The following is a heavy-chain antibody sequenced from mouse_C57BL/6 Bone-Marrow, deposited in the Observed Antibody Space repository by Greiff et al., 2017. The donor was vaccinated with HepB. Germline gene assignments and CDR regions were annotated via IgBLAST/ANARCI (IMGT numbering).Heavy chain of an antibody. Sequence: QVQLQQSGAELVRPGASVTLSCKASGYTFTDYEMHWVKQTPVHGLEWIGAIDPETGGTAYNQKFKGKAILTADKSSSTAYMELRSLTSEDFAVYYCTRSMGYGFAYWGQGTLVTVSA. CDR3: TRSMGYGFAY. D-gene: IGHD2-2*01. CDR1: GYTFTDYE. V-gene: IGHV1-15*01. CDR2: IDPETGGT. J-gene: IGHJ3*01.